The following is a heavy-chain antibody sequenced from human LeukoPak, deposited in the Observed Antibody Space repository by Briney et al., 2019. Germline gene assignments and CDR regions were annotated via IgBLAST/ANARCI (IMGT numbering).Heavy chain of an antibody. CDR1: GGSISSSNW. V-gene: IGHV4-4*02. J-gene: IGHJ4*02. CDR2: IYHSGST. D-gene: IGHD6-6*01. Sequence: PSGTLSLTCAVSGGSISSSNWWSWVRQPPGKGLEWIGEIYHSGSTNYNPSLKSRVTISVDKSKNQFSLKLSSVTAADTAVYYCARVDGSSSWLVDYWGQGTLVTVSS. CDR3: ARVDGSSSWLVDY.